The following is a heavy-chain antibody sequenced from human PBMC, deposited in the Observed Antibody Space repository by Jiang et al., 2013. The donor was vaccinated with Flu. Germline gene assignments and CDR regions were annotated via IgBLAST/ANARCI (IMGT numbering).Heavy chain of an antibody. J-gene: IGHJ6*02. V-gene: IGHV4-59*12. Sequence: GPGLVKPSETLSLTCIVSGGSLSNNYWSWIRQPPGKRLEWIGYIYSSGSTNYNPSLNSRVTISIDTSKNQFSLQLNSVTPEDTAVYYCARGAAALTPGGMDVWGQGTTVTVSS. D-gene: IGHD6-13*01. CDR2: IYSSGST. CDR1: GGSLSNNY. CDR3: ARGAAALTPGGMDV.